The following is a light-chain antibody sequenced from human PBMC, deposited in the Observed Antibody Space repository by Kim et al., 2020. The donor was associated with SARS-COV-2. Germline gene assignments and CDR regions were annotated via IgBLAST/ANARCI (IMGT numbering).Light chain of an antibody. J-gene: IGKJ4*01. CDR2: HAA. V-gene: IGKV1-5*01. CDR1: QSVEVS. Sequence: ASVGDRVTITCRASQSVEVSVAWYQQKPGEAPTLLIYHAATLQSGVPPRFRGSGSGTEFTLTISSLQPEDFATYYCQQYTNFVLTFGGGTKVDIK. CDR3: QQYTNFVLT.